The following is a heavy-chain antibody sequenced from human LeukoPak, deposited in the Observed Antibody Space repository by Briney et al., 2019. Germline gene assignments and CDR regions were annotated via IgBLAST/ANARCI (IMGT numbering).Heavy chain of an antibody. V-gene: IGHV3-48*04. J-gene: IGHJ4*02. CDR3: ARPSRGGHFDY. CDR2: ISSSSSTI. D-gene: IGHD3-16*01. Sequence: GGSLRLSCAASGFTFSSYSMNWVRQAPGKGLEWVSYISSSSSTIYYADSVKGRFTISRDNAKNSLYLQMNSLRAEDTAVYYCARPSRGGHFDYWGQGTLVTVSS. CDR1: GFTFSSYS.